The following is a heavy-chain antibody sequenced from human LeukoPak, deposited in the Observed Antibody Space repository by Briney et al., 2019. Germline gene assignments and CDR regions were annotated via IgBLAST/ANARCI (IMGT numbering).Heavy chain of an antibody. J-gene: IGHJ6*03. Sequence: ASVTVSRKASGYTFTSYDINWVRQATGQGLEWMGWMNPNSGNTGYAQKFQGRVTMTRNTSISTAYMELSSLRSEDTAVYYCASAEGGPYYFYYMDVWGKGTTVTVSS. CDR2: MNPNSGNT. D-gene: IGHD1-14*01. CDR3: ASAEGGPYYFYYMDV. CDR1: GYTFTSYD. V-gene: IGHV1-8*01.